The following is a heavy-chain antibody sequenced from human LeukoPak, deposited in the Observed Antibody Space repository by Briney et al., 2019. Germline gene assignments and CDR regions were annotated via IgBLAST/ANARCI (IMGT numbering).Heavy chain of an antibody. CDR1: GYSFTSFW. J-gene: IGHJ4*02. Sequence: KPGESLKISCKGSGYSFTSFWIGWVRQMPGKGLEWMGIIYPGDSDTRYSPPFQGQVTISADKPINTAYLQWSSLKASDTAMYYCARHDSCSSTSCYFDYWGQGTLVTVSS. D-gene: IGHD2-2*01. V-gene: IGHV5-51*01. CDR2: IYPGDSDT. CDR3: ARHDSCSSTSCYFDY.